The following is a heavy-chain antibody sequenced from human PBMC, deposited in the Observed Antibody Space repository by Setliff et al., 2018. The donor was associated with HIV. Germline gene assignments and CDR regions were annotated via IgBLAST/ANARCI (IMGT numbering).Heavy chain of an antibody. J-gene: IGHJ6*03. CDR1: GIMFSTYG. V-gene: IGHV3-33*01. Sequence: GSLRLSCAASGIMFSTYGMHWVRQAPGKGLEWVAVIWHDGSIKDYVDSVKGRFTISRDNSENTVDLQMNSLRAEDTAVYYCARGVDLLTAPSYYYYYMDAWGKGTTVTVSS. CDR3: ARGVDLLTAPSYYYYYMDA. CDR2: IWHDGSIK. D-gene: IGHD3-9*01.